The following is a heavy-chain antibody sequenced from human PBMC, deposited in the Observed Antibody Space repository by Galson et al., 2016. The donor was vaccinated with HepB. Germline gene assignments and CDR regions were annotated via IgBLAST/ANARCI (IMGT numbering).Heavy chain of an antibody. Sequence: SLRLSCAASGFTFSNYAMSWVRQAPGKGLEWVSGISESGGTTYDTDSLKGRFTISRDNSRNMLFLQMTSMRAEDTAVYYCARTRMRATVFSRKSTNAFNFWGQGTMVAVSS. CDR3: ARTRMRATVFSRKSTNAFNF. D-gene: IGHD2-2*01. CDR2: ISESGGTT. V-gene: IGHV3-23*01. J-gene: IGHJ3*01. CDR1: GFTFSNYA.